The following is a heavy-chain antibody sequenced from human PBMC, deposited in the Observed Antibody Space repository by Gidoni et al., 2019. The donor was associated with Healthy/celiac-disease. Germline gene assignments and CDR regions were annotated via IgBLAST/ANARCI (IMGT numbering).Heavy chain of an antibody. J-gene: IGHJ3*02. V-gene: IGHV4-38-2*02. CDR1: GYSISSGYY. CDR3: AAQREAAFDI. Sequence: QVQLQESGPGLVKPSETLSLTCTVSGYSISSGYYWGWIRQPPGKGLEWIGSIYHSGSTYYNPSLKSRVTISVDTSKNQFSLKLSSVTAADTAVYYCAAQREAAFDIWGQGTMVTVSS. CDR2: IYHSGST. D-gene: IGHD2-2*01.